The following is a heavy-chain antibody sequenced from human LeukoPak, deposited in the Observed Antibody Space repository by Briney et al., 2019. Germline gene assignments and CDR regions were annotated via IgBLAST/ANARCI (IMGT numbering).Heavy chain of an antibody. J-gene: IGHJ4*02. CDR1: GGSISSYY. D-gene: IGHD3-10*01. Sequence: SESLSLTCTVSGGSISSYYWSWIRQPPGKGLEWIGYIYYSGSTNYNPSLKSRVTISVDTFKNQFSLKLGSVTAADTAVYYCARVSPGSGSYYIDYWGQGTLVTVCS. CDR2: IYYSGST. CDR3: ARVSPGSGSYYIDY. V-gene: IGHV4-59*01.